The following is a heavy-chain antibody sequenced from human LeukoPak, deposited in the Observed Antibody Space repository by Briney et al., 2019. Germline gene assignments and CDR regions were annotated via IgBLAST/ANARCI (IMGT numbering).Heavy chain of an antibody. D-gene: IGHD3-3*01. CDR3: ARDGITIFGVVIENWFDP. J-gene: IGHJ5*02. CDR2: INPNSGGT. Sequence: ASVKVSCKVSGYTLTELSMHWVRQAPGQGLEWMGWINPNSGGTNYAQKFQGRVTMTRDTSISTAYMELSRLRSDDTAVYYCARDGITIFGVVIENWFDPWGQGTLVTVSS. CDR1: GYTLTELS. V-gene: IGHV1-2*02.